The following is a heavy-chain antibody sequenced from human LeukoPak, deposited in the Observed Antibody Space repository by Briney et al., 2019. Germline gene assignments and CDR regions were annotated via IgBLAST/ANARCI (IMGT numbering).Heavy chain of an antibody. CDR2: ISYDGSNK. Sequence: GGSLRLSCEASGFTFSSYAMHWVRQAPGKGLEWVAVISYDGSNKYYADSVKGRFTISRDNSKNTLYLQMNSLRAEDTAVYYCASSHSSGWYYFDYWGQETLVTVSS. CDR1: GFTFSSYA. D-gene: IGHD6-19*01. CDR3: ASSHSSGWYYFDY. V-gene: IGHV3-30-3*01. J-gene: IGHJ4*02.